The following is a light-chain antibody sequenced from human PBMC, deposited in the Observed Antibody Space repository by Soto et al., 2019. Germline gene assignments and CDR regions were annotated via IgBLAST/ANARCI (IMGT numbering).Light chain of an antibody. CDR1: SSNIGNNY. CDR2: DNN. V-gene: IGLV1-51*01. J-gene: IGLJ3*02. CDR3: GTWDTSLRSEGV. Sequence: QSVLTQPPSVSAAPGQTVTISCSGSSSNIGNNYVSWYQQFPGTAPKLLIYDNNKRPSGIPDRFSGSKSGTSATLVITGLQTGDEADYYCGTWDTSLRSEGVFGGGTKLTVL.